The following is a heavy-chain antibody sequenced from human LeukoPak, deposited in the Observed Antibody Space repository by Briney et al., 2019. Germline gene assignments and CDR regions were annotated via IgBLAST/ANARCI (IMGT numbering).Heavy chain of an antibody. CDR2: ISYDGSNK. CDR1: GFTFSSYG. CDR3: AKVGTTGTEYYFDY. V-gene: IGHV3-30*18. D-gene: IGHD1-1*01. J-gene: IGHJ4*02. Sequence: GGSLRLSCAVSGFTFSSYGMHWVRQAPGKGLEWVAVISYDGSNKYYADSVKGRFTISRDNSKNTLYLQMNSLRAEDTAVYYCAKVGTTGTEYYFDYWGQGTLVTVSS.